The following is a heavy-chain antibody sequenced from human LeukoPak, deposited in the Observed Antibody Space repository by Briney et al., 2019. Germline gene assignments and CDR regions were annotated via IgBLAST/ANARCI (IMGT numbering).Heavy chain of an antibody. CDR2: IHDSGST. D-gene: IGHD3-9*01. CDR3: ARPNILTGAFDY. Sequence: SETLSLTCAVSGDSISSGGYSWSWIRQTPGKGLEWIAYIHDSGSTYNNPSLKSRLSISIDTSKNQFSLKLNSVTAADTAVYYCARPNILTGAFDYWGQGTLVTVSS. J-gene: IGHJ4*02. CDR1: GDSISSGGYS. V-gene: IGHV4-30-4*07.